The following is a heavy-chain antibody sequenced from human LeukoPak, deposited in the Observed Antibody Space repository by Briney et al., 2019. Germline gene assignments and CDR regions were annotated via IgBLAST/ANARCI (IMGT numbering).Heavy chain of an antibody. V-gene: IGHV4-4*07. Sequence: SETLSLTCTVSGGSINSYYWSWTRQPAGKGLEWIGRIYTSGSTNHNPSLKSRVTMSVDKSKNQLSLKLSSVTAADTAMYYCARGAYHYGSGSYYFDYWGQGTLVTVSS. D-gene: IGHD3-10*01. J-gene: IGHJ4*02. CDR1: GGSINSYY. CDR3: ARGAYHYGSGSYYFDY. CDR2: IYTSGST.